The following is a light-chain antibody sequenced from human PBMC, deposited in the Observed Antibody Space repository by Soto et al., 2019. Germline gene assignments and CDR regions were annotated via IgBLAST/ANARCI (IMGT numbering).Light chain of an antibody. V-gene: IGLV3-9*01. CDR3: HVWDSGTVI. CDR2: RET. CDR1: NIGGKS. Sequence: SYELTQPLSVSVALGQTARITCGGNNIGGKSVHWYQQMPGQAPVLVIYRETNRPSGIPERFSGSNSGNTATLTISRAQAGDEAAYYCHVWDSGTVIFGGGTKLTVL. J-gene: IGLJ2*01.